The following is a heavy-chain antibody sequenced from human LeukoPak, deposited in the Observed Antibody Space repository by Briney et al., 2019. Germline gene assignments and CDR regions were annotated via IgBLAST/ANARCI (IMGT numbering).Heavy chain of an antibody. CDR2: VYYSGST. CDR3: ARQQSVVVPAARDINWFDA. Sequence: AETLSLTCTVSGVSISSSNNYWGWLRQPPGKGLDWIGSVYYSGSTYYNPSLKSRDTITVDTYKNQISLKLTSVTAADTAVYHCARQQSVVVPAARDINWFDAWGQGTLVTVSS. D-gene: IGHD2-2*01. J-gene: IGHJ5*02. V-gene: IGHV4-39*01. CDR1: GVSISSSNNY.